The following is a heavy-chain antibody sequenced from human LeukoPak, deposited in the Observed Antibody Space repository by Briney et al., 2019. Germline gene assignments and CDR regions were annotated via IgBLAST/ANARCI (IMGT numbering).Heavy chain of an antibody. V-gene: IGHV1-18*01. J-gene: IGHJ5*02. D-gene: IGHD5-12*01. CDR2: ISAYNGNT. CDR3: ARDGATLRPTKYNWFDP. Sequence: GASVKVSCKASGYTFTSYGISWVRQAPGQGLEWMGWISAYNGNTNYAQKLQGGVTMTTDTSTSTAYMELRSLRSDDTAVYYCARDGATLRPTKYNWFDPWGQGTLVTVSS. CDR1: GYTFTSYG.